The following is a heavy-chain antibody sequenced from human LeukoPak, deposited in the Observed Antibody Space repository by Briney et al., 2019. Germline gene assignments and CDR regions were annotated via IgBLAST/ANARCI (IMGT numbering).Heavy chain of an antibody. D-gene: IGHD3-22*01. CDR3: ARGGTMIVMVLGAFDI. J-gene: IGHJ3*02. CDR2: INPNSGGT. CDR1: GYTFTGYY. V-gene: IGHV1-2*02. Sequence: GASVKVSCKASGYTFTGYYMHWVRQAPGQGLEWMGWINPNSGGTNYAQKFQGRVTMTRDTSISTAYMELSRLRSDDTAVYYCARGGTMIVMVLGAFDIWGQGTMVTVSS.